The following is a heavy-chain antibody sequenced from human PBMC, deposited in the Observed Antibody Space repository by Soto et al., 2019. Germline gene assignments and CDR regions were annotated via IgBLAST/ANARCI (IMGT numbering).Heavy chain of an antibody. CDR1: GGSISSYY. J-gene: IGHJ6*02. Sequence: PSETLSLTCTVSGGSISSYYWSWIRQPPGKVLEWIGYIYYSGSTNYNPSLKSRVTISVDTSKNQFSLKLSSVTAADTAVYYCASSNIAAAGFYYYGMDVWGRGTTVT. D-gene: IGHD6-13*01. CDR2: IYYSGST. V-gene: IGHV4-59*01. CDR3: ASSNIAAAGFYYYGMDV.